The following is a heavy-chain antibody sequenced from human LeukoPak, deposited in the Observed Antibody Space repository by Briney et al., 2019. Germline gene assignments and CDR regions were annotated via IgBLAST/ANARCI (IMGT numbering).Heavy chain of an antibody. CDR3: ARLVTGIAAAGIDY. CDR2: IYYSRST. D-gene: IGHD6-13*01. J-gene: IGHJ4*02. V-gene: IGHV4-39*01. Sequence: SETLSLTCTVSGGSISSSSYYWGWIRQPPGKGLEWIGSIYYSRSTYYNPSLKSRVTISVDTSKNQFSLKLSSVTAADTAVYYCARLVTGIAAAGIDYWGQGTLVTVSS. CDR1: GGSISSSSYY.